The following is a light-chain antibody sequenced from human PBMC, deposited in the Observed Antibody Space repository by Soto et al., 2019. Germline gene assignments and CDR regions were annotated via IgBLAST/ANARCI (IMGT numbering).Light chain of an antibody. V-gene: IGKV3-20*01. CDR1: QSVTSSA. J-gene: IGKJ4*01. Sequence: EIVLTQSPGTLSLSPGERATLSCRASQSVTSSALAWYQQKPGQAPRLLIYSVSTRATGIPDRFSGSGSGTDFSLTISSLQPEDFATYYCQQTNGFPLAFGDGTKVEIK. CDR3: QQTNGFPLA. CDR2: SVS.